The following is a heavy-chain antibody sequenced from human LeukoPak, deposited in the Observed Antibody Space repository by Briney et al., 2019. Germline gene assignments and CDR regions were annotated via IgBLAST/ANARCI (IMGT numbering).Heavy chain of an antibody. CDR3: ARDLPVRAGVNYGMDV. Sequence: SETLSLTCAVYGGSFSGYYWSWIRQPPGKGLEWIGEINHSGSTYYNPSLKSRVTISVDTSKNQFFLKLSSVTAADTAVYYCARDLPVRAGVNYGMDVWGQGTTVTVSS. CDR1: GGSFSGYY. V-gene: IGHV4-34*01. CDR2: INHSGST. D-gene: IGHD2-8*01. J-gene: IGHJ6*02.